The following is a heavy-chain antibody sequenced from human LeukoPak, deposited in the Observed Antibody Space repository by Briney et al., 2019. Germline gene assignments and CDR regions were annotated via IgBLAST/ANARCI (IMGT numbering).Heavy chain of an antibody. D-gene: IGHD3-10*01. J-gene: IGHJ4*02. CDR2: FYDTRSP. CDR3: ARGRGSLTY. Sequence: SETLSLTCTLSGGSISLYYWSWLRQPPGKGLEWIGYFYDTRSPKYNPSLERRVTISVDMSRNQFSLNLPSVTAADTAVYYCARGRGSLTYWGQGTLATVSS. V-gene: IGHV4-59*01. CDR1: GGSISLYY.